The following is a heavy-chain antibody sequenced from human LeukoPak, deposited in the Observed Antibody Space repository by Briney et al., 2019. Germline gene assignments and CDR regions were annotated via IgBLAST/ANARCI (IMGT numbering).Heavy chain of an antibody. CDR1: GYTFTGYY. CDR2: INHNSGGK. Sequence: ASVKVSCKASGYTFTGYYMHWVRQAPGQGLEWMGWINHNSGGKNYAQEFQGRVTMNRDTSIRTAYMDLHRLRSDDAAVYYCARVFGITIVRGVISWFDPWGQGTLVTVSS. D-gene: IGHD3-10*01. V-gene: IGHV1-2*02. J-gene: IGHJ5*02. CDR3: ARVFGITIVRGVISWFDP.